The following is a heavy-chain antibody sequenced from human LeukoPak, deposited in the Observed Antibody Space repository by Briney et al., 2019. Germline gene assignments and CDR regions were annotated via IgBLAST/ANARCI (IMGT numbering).Heavy chain of an antibody. V-gene: IGHV4-39*07. CDR3: ARLYTGILGYCSGGSCYYFDY. CDR2: IYYSGST. CDR1: GGSISSSSYY. D-gene: IGHD2-15*01. J-gene: IGHJ4*02. Sequence: SETQSLTCTVSGGSISSSSYYWGWIRQPPGKGLEWIGSIYYSGSTYYNPSLKSRVPISVDTSKNQFSLKLSSVTAAATAVYYCARLYTGILGYCSGGSCYYFDYWGQGTLVTVSS.